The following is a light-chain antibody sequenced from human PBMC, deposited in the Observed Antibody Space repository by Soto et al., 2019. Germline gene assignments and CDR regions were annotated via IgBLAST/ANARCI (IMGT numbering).Light chain of an antibody. CDR3: QQYADSPRT. CDR2: GAS. V-gene: IGKV3-20*01. CDR1: QSVTSNY. Sequence: EIVLTQSPGTLSLSPGERATLSCRASQSVTSNYLAWYQQKPGQAPRLLIYGASSSATGITDRFSGSGSGTDFTLPISRLDPEDFAVYYCQQYADSPRTFGQGTKMEVK. J-gene: IGKJ1*01.